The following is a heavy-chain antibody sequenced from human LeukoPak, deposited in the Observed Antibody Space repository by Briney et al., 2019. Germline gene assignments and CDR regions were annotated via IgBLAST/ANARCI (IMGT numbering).Heavy chain of an antibody. V-gene: IGHV3-33*08. CDR1: GFTFSSYG. CDR2: IWYDGSNK. Sequence: GGSLRLSCAASGFTFSSYGMHWVRQAPGKGLEWVAVIWYDGSNKYYADSAKGRFTISKDNSKNTLYLQMNSLRAEDTAVYYCAREDYGDYVDAFDIWGQGTMVTVSS. CDR3: AREDYGDYVDAFDI. J-gene: IGHJ3*02. D-gene: IGHD4-17*01.